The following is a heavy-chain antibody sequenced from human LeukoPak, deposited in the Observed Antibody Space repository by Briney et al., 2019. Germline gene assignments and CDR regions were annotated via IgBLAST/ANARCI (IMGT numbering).Heavy chain of an antibody. J-gene: IGHJ4*02. CDR3: ARDRGFNGRHY. V-gene: IGHV3-21*01. CDR2: ISSSSSYI. CDR1: GFTFSSYS. Sequence: PGGSLRLSCAASGFTFSSYSMNWVRQAPGKGLEWVSSISSSSSYIHYADSVKGRFTISRDNAKNSLYLQMNSLRAEDTAVYYCARDRGFNGRHYWGQGTLVTVSS. D-gene: IGHD3-10*01.